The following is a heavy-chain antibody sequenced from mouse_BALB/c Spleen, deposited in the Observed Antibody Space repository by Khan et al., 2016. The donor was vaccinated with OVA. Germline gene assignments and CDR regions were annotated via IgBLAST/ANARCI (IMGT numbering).Heavy chain of an antibody. CDR3: ALSGYGNPCAY. J-gene: IGHJ3*01. Sequence: QVQLQQPGAELVKPGTSVKISCKASGYTFPSYYMYWVKRRPGHGLEWIGGINPNNGDSNFTEKFKSQATLTVDKSSSTASMHLGILTSADSAGYYCALSGYGNPCAYWGQGTLVTVSA. D-gene: IGHD2-1*01. CDR1: GYTFPSYY. V-gene: IGHV1S81*02. CDR2: INPNNGDS.